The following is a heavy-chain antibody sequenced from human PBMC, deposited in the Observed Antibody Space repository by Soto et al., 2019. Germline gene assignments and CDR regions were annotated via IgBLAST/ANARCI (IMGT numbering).Heavy chain of an antibody. CDR2: IWYDGSNK. CDR1: GFTFSSYG. Sequence: QVQLVESGGGVVQPGRSLRLSCAASGFTFSSYGMHWVRQAPGKGLEWVAVIWYDGSNKYYADSVKGRFTISRDNSKNTLYLQMNGLRAEDTAVYYCARDLYYDSSGYCDYWGQGTLVTVSS. V-gene: IGHV3-33*01. D-gene: IGHD3-22*01. J-gene: IGHJ4*02. CDR3: ARDLYYDSSGYCDY.